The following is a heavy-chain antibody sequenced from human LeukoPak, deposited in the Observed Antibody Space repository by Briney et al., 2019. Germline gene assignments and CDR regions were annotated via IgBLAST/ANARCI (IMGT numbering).Heavy chain of an antibody. CDR1: GGTFSSYA. D-gene: IGHD4-11*01. V-gene: IGHV1-69*05. J-gene: IGHJ6*03. CDR3: ARHAVTTDYYYYMDV. Sequence: GASVKVSCKASGGTFSSYAISWVRQAPGQGLEWMGGIIPIFGTANYAQKFQGRVTITTDESTSTAYMELSSLRSEDTAVYYRARHAVTTDYYYYMDVWGKGTTVTVSS. CDR2: IIPIFGTA.